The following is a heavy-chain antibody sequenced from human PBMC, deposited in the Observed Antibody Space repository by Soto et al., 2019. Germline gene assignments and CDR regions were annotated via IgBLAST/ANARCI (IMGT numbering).Heavy chain of an antibody. CDR2: INPSGGST. D-gene: IGHD4-17*01. CDR3: AKMNDYGDYARADAFDI. V-gene: IGHV1-46*01. J-gene: IGHJ3*02. CDR1: GYTFTSYY. Sequence: QVQLVQSGAEVKKPGASVKVSCKASGYTFTSYYMHWVRQAPGQGLEWMGIINPSGGSTSYAQKFQGRVTMTRDTSTSTVYMELSSLRSEDTAVYYCAKMNDYGDYARADAFDIWGQGTMVTVSS.